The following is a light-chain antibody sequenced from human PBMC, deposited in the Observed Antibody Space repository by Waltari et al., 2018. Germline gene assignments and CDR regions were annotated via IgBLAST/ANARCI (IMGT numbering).Light chain of an antibody. CDR2: KVS. Sequence: DVEMTQSPLSLPVTLGQPASISCRSSLSLAHTDGNTYLHWFQQRPGQSPRRLIYKVSNRDFGVPDRVSGRWAGSDFTLKISRVEAEDIWVYFWNEGTPWPGTFRQGTKGEIQ. V-gene: IGKV2-30*02. J-gene: IGKJ1*01. CDR3: NEGTPWPGT. CDR1: LSLAHTDGNTY.